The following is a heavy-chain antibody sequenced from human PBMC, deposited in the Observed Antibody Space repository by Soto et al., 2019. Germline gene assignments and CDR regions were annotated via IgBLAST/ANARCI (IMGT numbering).Heavy chain of an antibody. Sequence: QVQLVQSGAEVKEPGASVNISCKASGYTFTDSYLHWVRQAPGQGLEWMGCINPNSGDSKYAQRFQGRVTMTGDTSITTAYMALSTLRSDDTAVYYCARSEYTDLNFYAMDVWGQGTTVTVSS. V-gene: IGHV1-2*02. CDR3: ARSEYTDLNFYAMDV. CDR1: GYTFTDSY. D-gene: IGHD2-21*02. J-gene: IGHJ6*02. CDR2: INPNSGDS.